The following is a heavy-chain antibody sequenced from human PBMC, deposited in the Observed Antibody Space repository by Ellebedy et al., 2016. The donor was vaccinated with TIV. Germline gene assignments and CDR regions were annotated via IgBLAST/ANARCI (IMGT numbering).Heavy chain of an antibody. V-gene: IGHV3-30*18. CDR2: ISNDGSYK. CDR3: AKEISVRSSSGWPLDY. CDR1: GLSFSYYG. D-gene: IGHD6-19*01. Sequence: GESLKISCAASGLSFSYYGMNWVRQAPGKGLEWVAVISNDGSYKNYADSVKGRFTISSDNSKNTLYLQMDSLRPEDTSVYYCAKEISVRSSSGWPLDYWGQGTLVTVPS. J-gene: IGHJ4*02.